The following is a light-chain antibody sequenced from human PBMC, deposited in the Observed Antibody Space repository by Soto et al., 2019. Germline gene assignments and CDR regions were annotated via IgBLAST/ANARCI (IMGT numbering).Light chain of an antibody. CDR2: TAS. CDR1: QTVSSSY. Sequence: EIVLTQSPGTLSLSPGERVTLSCRASQTVSSSYLAWYQQKTGQAPRLLIYTASSRATGIPDRFSGSGSGTDFSLTISRLEPEDFAVYYCQQYRSSPITFGQGTRLEIK. V-gene: IGKV3-20*01. CDR3: QQYRSSPIT. J-gene: IGKJ5*01.